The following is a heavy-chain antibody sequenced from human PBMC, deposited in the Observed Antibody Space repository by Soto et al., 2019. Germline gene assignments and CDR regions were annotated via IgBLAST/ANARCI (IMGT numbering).Heavy chain of an antibody. CDR3: ARAYEGEYLDY. D-gene: IGHD3-16*01. V-gene: IGHV3-30-3*01. CDR1: GFTFSSYA. Sequence: QVQLVESGGGVVQPGRSLRLSCAASGFTFSSYAMQWVRQAPGKGLEWVAVISYDGSNKYYADSVKGRFTISRDNSKNTLYLQMNSLRAEDTAVYYCARAYEGEYLDYWGQGTLVTVSS. CDR2: ISYDGSNK. J-gene: IGHJ4*02.